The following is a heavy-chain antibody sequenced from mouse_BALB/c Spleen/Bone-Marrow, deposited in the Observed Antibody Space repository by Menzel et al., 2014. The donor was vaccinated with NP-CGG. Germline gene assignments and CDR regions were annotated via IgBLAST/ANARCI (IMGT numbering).Heavy chain of an antibody. D-gene: IGHD3-2*01. J-gene: IGHJ4*01. Sequence: EVKLQESGGGLVKPGGSLKLSCAASGFPFSSYAMSWVRQTPEKRLEWVASISSGGSTYYPDSVKGRFTISRDNARNILYLQMSSLRAEDTAMYYCARGDSSGYPYAMVYRGQGTAATVAS. V-gene: IGHV5-6-5*01. CDR2: ISSGGST. CDR3: ARGDSSGYPYAMVY. CDR1: GFPFSSYA.